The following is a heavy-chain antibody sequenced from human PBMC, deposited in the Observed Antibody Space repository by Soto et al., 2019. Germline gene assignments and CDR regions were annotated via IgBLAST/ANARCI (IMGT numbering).Heavy chain of an antibody. Sequence: QVQLVESGGGVVQPGRSLRLSCAASGFTFSIYGMHWVRQAPGKGLEWVAVISYDGSNKYYADSVKGRFTISRDNSKNTLYLQMNSLRAEDTAVYYCAKDLYDFSQRGCDYWGQETLVTVSS. J-gene: IGHJ4*02. D-gene: IGHD3-3*01. CDR3: AKDLYDFSQRGCDY. CDR2: ISYDGSNK. V-gene: IGHV3-30*18. CDR1: GFTFSIYG.